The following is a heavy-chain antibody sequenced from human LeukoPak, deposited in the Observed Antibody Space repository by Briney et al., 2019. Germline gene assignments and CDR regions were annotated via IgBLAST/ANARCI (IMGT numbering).Heavy chain of an antibody. CDR1: GYTFTGYY. Sequence: WASVKVSCKTSGYTFTGYYMHWVRQAPGQGLEWMGWINPNSGGTNYAQKFQGRVTMTRDTSISTAYMELSRLRSDDTAVYYCARVVGATVDYWGQGTLVTVSS. CDR3: ARVVGATVDY. D-gene: IGHD1-26*01. CDR2: INPNSGGT. J-gene: IGHJ4*02. V-gene: IGHV1-2*02.